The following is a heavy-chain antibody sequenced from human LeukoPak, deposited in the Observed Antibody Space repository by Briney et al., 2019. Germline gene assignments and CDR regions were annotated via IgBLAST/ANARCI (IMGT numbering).Heavy chain of an antibody. CDR3: ARLSVDPGYSYGSHNWFDP. J-gene: IGHJ5*02. Sequence: GASVKVSCKASGYTFTGYYMYWVRQAPGQGLEWMGWINPNSGGTNYAQKFQGRVTMTRDTSISTAYMELSRLRSDDTAVYYCARLSVDPGYSYGSHNWFDPWGQGTLVTVSS. V-gene: IGHV1-2*02. D-gene: IGHD5-18*01. CDR2: INPNSGGT. CDR1: GYTFTGYY.